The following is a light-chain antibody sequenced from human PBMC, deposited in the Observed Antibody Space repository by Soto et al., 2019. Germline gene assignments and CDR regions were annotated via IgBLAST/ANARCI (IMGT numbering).Light chain of an antibody. Sequence: DIQMTQSPSSLSASVGDRVTITCRASQIISSFLNWYQQKPGKAPKLLIYAASSLQSGVPSRFSGSFSGTDFILTISSLQPEDFATYYCQQSSAFGPGTKVDIK. CDR2: AAS. CDR3: QQSSA. J-gene: IGKJ1*01. CDR1: QIISSF. V-gene: IGKV1-39*01.